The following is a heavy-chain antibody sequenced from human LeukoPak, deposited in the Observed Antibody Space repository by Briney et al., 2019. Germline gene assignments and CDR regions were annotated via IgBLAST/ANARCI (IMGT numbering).Heavy chain of an antibody. J-gene: IGHJ4*02. Sequence: SETLSLTCTVSGGAISSSSYYWGWIRQPPGKGLEWIGSIYYSGSTYYNPSLKSRVTISVDTSKNQFSLKLSSVTAADTAVYYCARHGSLRSPVGYWGQGTLVTVPS. D-gene: IGHD5-12*01. CDR3: ARHGSLRSPVGY. CDR1: GGAISSSSYY. CDR2: IYYSGST. V-gene: IGHV4-39*01.